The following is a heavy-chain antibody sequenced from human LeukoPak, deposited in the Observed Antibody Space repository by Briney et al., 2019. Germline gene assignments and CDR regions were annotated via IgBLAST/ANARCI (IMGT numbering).Heavy chain of an antibody. V-gene: IGHV1-69*13. CDR2: IIPIFGTA. J-gene: IGHJ4*02. CDR1: GGTFSSYA. Sequence: SVKVSCKASGGTFSSYAISWVRQAPGQGLEWMGGIIPIFGTANYAQKFQGRVTITADESTSTAYMELSSLRSEDTAVYYCARGGDGYNLFDYWGQGTLVAVSS. CDR3: ARGGDGYNLFDY. D-gene: IGHD5-24*01.